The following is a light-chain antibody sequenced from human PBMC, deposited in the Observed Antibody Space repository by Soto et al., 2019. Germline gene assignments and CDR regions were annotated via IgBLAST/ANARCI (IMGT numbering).Light chain of an antibody. CDR1: SSDVGTYNL. J-gene: IGLJ2*01. V-gene: IGLV2-23*01. CDR3: CSYAGSTTWV. Sequence: QSALTQPASVSGSPGQSITISCTGTSSDVGTYNLVSWYQHHPGKAPKLMIYDGSKRPSGVSNRFSGSKSGNTASLTISGLQAEDDADYYCCSYAGSTTWVFGGGTKLTVL. CDR2: DGS.